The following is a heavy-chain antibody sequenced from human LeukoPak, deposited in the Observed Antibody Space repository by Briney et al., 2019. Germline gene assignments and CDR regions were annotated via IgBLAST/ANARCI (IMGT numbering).Heavy chain of an antibody. Sequence: GGSLRLSCAASGFIFSSYAVHWVRQAPGKGLEWVAVISSDGRHIFYADSVKGRFTISRDNSKDTLYLQMNSLRAEDTALYLCARCDGTCSPPSTSVMDVWGQGTTVTVS. V-gene: IGHV3-30*04. CDR3: ARCDGTCSPPSTSVMDV. CDR1: GFIFSSYA. D-gene: IGHD2-21*01. J-gene: IGHJ6*02. CDR2: ISSDGRHI.